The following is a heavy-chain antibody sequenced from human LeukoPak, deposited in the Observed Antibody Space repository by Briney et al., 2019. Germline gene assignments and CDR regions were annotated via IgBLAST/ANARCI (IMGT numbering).Heavy chain of an antibody. V-gene: IGHV1-69*01. J-gene: IGHJ4*02. CDR1: GGTFSIYA. CDR3: ARENLGLHDY. Sequence: SVTVSCKASGGTFSIYAISWVRQAPGQGLEWMGGIIPIFGTANYAQKFQGRVTITADESTSTAYMELSSLRSGDTAVYYCARENLGLHDYWGQATLVTVSS. CDR2: IIPIFGTA. D-gene: IGHD1-14*01.